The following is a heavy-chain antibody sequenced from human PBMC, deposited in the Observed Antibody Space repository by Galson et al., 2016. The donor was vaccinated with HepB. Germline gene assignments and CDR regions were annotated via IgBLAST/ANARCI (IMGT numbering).Heavy chain of an antibody. D-gene: IGHD2-21*02. V-gene: IGHV3-53*01. CDR2: IDSSDNT. J-gene: IGHJ4*02. Sequence: SLRLSCAASGFTVSRSYMSWVRQAPGKGLEWVSVIDSSDNTFYADSVKGRFTVSRSNSQNMLFLQMNNLRAEDSAVYFCARPQVAVPAQKRTYKDWGQGTVVTVSS. CDR3: ARPQVAVPAQKRTYKD. CDR1: GFTVSRSY.